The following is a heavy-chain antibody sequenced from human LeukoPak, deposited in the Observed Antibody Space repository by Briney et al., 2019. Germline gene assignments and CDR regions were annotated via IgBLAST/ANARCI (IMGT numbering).Heavy chain of an antibody. V-gene: IGHV4-39*01. D-gene: IGHD1-26*01. Sequence: SETLSLTCTVSGGSISSSSYYWGWIRQPPGKGLEWIGSIYYSGSTYYNPSLKSRVTISVDTSKNQFSLKLSSVTAADTAVYYCARANSGSYGYYYYGMDVWGQGTTVTVSS. J-gene: IGHJ6*02. CDR1: GGSISSSSYY. CDR3: ARANSGSYGYYYYGMDV. CDR2: IYYSGST.